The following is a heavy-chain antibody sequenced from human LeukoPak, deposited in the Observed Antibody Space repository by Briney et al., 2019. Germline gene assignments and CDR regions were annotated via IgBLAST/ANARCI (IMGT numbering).Heavy chain of an antibody. V-gene: IGHV4-38-2*02. CDR3: ARGIQLWFRFSYYYYMDV. CDR1: GYSISSGYY. D-gene: IGHD5-18*01. J-gene: IGHJ6*03. Sequence: SETLSLTCTVSGYSISSGYYWGWIRQPPGKGLEWIGEINHSGSTNYNPSLKSRVTISVDTSKNQFSLKLSSVTAADTAVYYCARGIQLWFRFSYYYYMDVWGKGTTVTVSS. CDR2: INHSGST.